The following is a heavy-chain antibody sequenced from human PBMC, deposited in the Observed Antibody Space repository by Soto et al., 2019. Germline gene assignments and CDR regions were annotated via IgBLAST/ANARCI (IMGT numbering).Heavy chain of an antibody. CDR1: GGSISNYY. D-gene: IGHD6-19*01. CDR3: VRSPGWYKIDS. J-gene: IGHJ4*02. Sequence: PSETLSLTCSVSGGSISNYYWSWIRQTPGKGLEHIGYIYNSGSPNYNPSLKSRVTISVDTSKNQFSLKMNSMTAADTAVYFCVRSPGWYKIDSWGQGILVTVSS. CDR2: IYNSGSP. V-gene: IGHV4-59*12.